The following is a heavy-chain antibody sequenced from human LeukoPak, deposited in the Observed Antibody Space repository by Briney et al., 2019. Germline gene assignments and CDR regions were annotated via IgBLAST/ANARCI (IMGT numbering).Heavy chain of an antibody. CDR3: ARSPRRYDILTGYDSSNWFDP. J-gene: IGHJ5*02. CDR2: IYHSGST. Sequence: PSQTLSLTCAVSGGSISSGGYSWSWIRQPPGKGLEWIGYIYHSGSTYYNPSLKSRVTISVDRSKNQFSLKLSSVTAADTAVYYCARSPRRYDILTGYDSSNWFDPWGQGTLVTVSS. V-gene: IGHV4-30-2*01. D-gene: IGHD3-9*01. CDR1: GGSISSGGYS.